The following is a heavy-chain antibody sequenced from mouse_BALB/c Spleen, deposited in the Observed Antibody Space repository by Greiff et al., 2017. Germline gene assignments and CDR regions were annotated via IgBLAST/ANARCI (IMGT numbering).Heavy chain of an antibody. V-gene: IGHV1-69*02. CDR1: GYTFTSYW. CDR2: IYPSDSYT. Sequence: QVQLQQPGAELVRPGASVKLSCKASGYTFTSYWINWVKQRPGQGLEWIGNIYPSDSYTNYNQKFKDKATLTVDKSSSTAYMQLSSPTSEDSAVYYCTRTGTGYFDYWGQGTTLTVSS. CDR3: TRTGTGYFDY. J-gene: IGHJ2*01. D-gene: IGHD4-1*01.